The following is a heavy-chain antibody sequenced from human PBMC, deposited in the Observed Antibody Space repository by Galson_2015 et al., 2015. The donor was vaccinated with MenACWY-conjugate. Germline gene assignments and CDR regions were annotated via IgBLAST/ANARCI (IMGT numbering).Heavy chain of an antibody. CDR3: AKDVYM. V-gene: IGHV3-23*01. CDR1: GFTFRQYA. CDR2: ISDSGAAT. J-gene: IGHJ6*03. Sequence: LRLSCAVSGFTFRQYAMSWVRQAPGTGLEWVAIISDSGAATHYIDSVKGRFTISRDNSKNTLYLQMSRLRAEDTALYYCAKDVYM.